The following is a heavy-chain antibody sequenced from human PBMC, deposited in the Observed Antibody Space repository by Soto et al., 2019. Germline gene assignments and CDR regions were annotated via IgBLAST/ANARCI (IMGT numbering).Heavy chain of an antibody. CDR3: ARHPGRSRSYYFDY. V-gene: IGHV4-39*01. CDR1: GGSISSSSYY. D-gene: IGHD1-26*01. Sequence: QLQLQESGPGLVKPSETLSLTCTVSGGSISSSSYYWGWIRQPPGKGLEWIGSIYYSGSTYYNPSLKSRVTIAVDTSKNQFSPQLSALTAADTAVYYCARHPGRSRSYYFDYWGQGTLVIVSS. J-gene: IGHJ4*02. CDR2: IYYSGST.